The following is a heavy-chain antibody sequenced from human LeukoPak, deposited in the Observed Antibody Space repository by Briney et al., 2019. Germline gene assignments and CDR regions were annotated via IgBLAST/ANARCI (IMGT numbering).Heavy chain of an antibody. CDR2: IYYSGST. D-gene: IGHD4-17*01. Sequence: SETLSLTCTVSVGSISSSSYYWGWIRQPPGKGLEWIGSIYYSGSTYYNPSLKSRVTISVDTSKNQFSLKLSSVTAADTAVYYCARRPTVTFFDYWGQGTLVTVSS. CDR3: ARRPTVTFFDY. V-gene: IGHV4-39*01. J-gene: IGHJ4*02. CDR1: VGSISSSSYY.